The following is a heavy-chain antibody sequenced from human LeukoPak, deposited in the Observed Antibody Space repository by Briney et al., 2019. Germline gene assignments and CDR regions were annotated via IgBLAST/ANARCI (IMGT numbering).Heavy chain of an antibody. V-gene: IGHV1-46*01. D-gene: IGHD3-22*01. CDR3: ARGSYYDSSPPDAFDI. Sequence: ASVKVSCKASGYTFTSYGISWVRQAPGQGLEWMGIINPSGGSTSYAQKFQGRVTMTRDMSTSTVYMELSSLRSEDTAVYYCARGSYYDSSPPDAFDIWGQGTMVTVSS. CDR2: INPSGGST. CDR1: GYTFTSYG. J-gene: IGHJ3*02.